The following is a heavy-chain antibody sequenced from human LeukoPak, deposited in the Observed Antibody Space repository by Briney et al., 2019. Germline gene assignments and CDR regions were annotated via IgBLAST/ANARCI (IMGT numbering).Heavy chain of an antibody. CDR1: GFTFSSYE. J-gene: IGHJ6*03. CDR3: ARVDSGYGIRMERYYYMDV. V-gene: IGHV3-48*03. CDR2: ISSSGSTI. Sequence: TGGSLRLSCAASGFTFSSYEMHWVRQAPGKGLEWVSYISSSGSTIYYADSVKGRFTISRDNAKNSLYLQMNSLRADDTAVYYCARVDSGYGIRMERYYYMDVWGKGTTVTISS. D-gene: IGHD5-12*01.